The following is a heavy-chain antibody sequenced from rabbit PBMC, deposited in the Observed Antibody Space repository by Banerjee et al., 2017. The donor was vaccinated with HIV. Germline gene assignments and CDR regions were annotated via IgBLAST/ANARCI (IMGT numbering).Heavy chain of an antibody. CDR2: INTSSGNT. CDR3: ARDLAGAIGWNFNL. CDR1: GFDFSSYYM. J-gene: IGHJ4*01. V-gene: IGHV1S45*01. Sequence: QEQLKESGGGLVQPGGSLTLSCKASGFDFSSYYMSWVRQAPGKGLEWIGCINTSSGNTVYASWAKGRFTISKTSSTTVTLQMTSLTAADTATYFCARDLAGAIGWNFNLWGPGTLVTVS. D-gene: IGHD4-1*01.